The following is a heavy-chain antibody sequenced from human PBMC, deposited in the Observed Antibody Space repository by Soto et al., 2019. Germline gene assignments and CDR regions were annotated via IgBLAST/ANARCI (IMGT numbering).Heavy chain of an antibody. CDR2: ISAYSGNT. Sequence: ASVKVSCKASGYTFTSYGISWVRQAPGQGLEWMGWISAYSGNTNYAQKLQGRVTMTTDTSTSTAYMELRSLRSDDTAAYYCASGSRPTYYYGSGIATYYYGMDVWGQGTTVTVSS. J-gene: IGHJ6*02. D-gene: IGHD3-10*01. V-gene: IGHV1-18*04. CDR1: GYTFTSYG. CDR3: ASGSRPTYYYGSGIATYYYGMDV.